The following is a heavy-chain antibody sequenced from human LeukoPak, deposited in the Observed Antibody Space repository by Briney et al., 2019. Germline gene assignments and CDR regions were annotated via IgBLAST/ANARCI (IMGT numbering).Heavy chain of an antibody. CDR2: ISAYNGNT. V-gene: IGHV1-18*01. D-gene: IGHD2-15*01. Sequence: ASVKVSCKASGYTFTSYGISWVRRAPGQGLEWMGWISAYNGNTNYAQKLQGRVTMTTDTSTSTAYMELRSLRSDDTAVYYCASLVAATPYYYYGMDVWGQGTTVTVSS. CDR1: GYTFTSYG. J-gene: IGHJ6*02. CDR3: ASLVAATPYYYYGMDV.